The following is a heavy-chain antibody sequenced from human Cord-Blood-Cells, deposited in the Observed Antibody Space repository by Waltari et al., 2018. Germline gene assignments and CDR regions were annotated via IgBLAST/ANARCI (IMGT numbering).Heavy chain of an antibody. D-gene: IGHD6-6*01. V-gene: IGHV4-61*01. CDR1: GGAVSSGSSY. CDR3: AREDIAARPRYFDL. J-gene: IGHJ2*01. Sequence: QVQLQESGPGLVKPSETLSLTCTVSGGAVSSGSSYWSWIRQPPGEGLEWIGFIYYSGSTNDNPPLKSRVTISVDTSKNPFSLKLSSVTAADTAVYYCAREDIAARPRYFDLWGRGTLVTVSS. CDR2: IYYSGST.